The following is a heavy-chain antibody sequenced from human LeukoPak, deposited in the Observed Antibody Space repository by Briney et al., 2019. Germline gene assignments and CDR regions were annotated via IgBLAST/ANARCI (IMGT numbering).Heavy chain of an antibody. CDR2: ISAYNGNT. V-gene: IGHV1-18*01. J-gene: IGHJ4*02. CDR1: GYTFTSYG. D-gene: IGHD3-22*01. Sequence: ASVKVSCKASGYTFTSYGISWVRQAPGQGLEWMGWISAYNGNTNYAQKLQGRVTMTTDTSTSTAYMELSSLRSEDTAVYYCATGAVLREWLLPFDYWGQGTLVTVSS. CDR3: ATGAVLREWLLPFDY.